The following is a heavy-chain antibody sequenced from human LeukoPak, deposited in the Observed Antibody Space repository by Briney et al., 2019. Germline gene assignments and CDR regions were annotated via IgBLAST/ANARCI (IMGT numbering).Heavy chain of an antibody. D-gene: IGHD3-16*01. CDR1: GFTFSSYS. V-gene: IGHV3-21*01. J-gene: IGHJ6*02. CDR3: ARVGVDLGGNMPDVMDV. Sequence: GGSLRLSCAASGFTFSSYSMNWVRQAPGKGLEWVSSISSSSSYIYYADSVKGRFTISRDNAKNSLYLQMNSLRAEDTAVYYCARVGVDLGGNMPDVMDVWGQGTTVTVSS. CDR2: ISSSSSYI.